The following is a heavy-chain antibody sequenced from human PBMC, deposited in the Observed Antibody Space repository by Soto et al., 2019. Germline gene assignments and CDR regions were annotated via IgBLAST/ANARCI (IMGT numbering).Heavy chain of an antibody. CDR2: INQDGSEK. CDR3: AVLSIAAVVDF. CDR1: GCIFSNFW. J-gene: IGHJ4*02. V-gene: IGHV3-7*01. Sequence: EEQLVESGGGLVQPGGSLRLSGAASGCIFSNFWIDWVRQAPGKGLAGVAKINQDGSEKYYVDSVKGRFTISRNNAKNSLDLQMNSLRAEDTAVYYCAVLSIAAVVDFWGQGTLITVSS. D-gene: IGHD6-25*01.